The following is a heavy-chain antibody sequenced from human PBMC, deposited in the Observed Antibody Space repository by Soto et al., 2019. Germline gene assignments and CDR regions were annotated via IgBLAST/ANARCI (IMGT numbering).Heavy chain of an antibody. D-gene: IGHD3-3*01. Sequence: EVQLVESGGGVVRPGGSLRLSCAASGFTFDDYGMSWVRQAPGKGLEWVAGINWNGGSTGYADSVKGRFTISRDNAKNSLYLQMNSLRAEDTAVYHCARGPGGVVIQPSDYWGQGTLVTVSS. J-gene: IGHJ4*02. V-gene: IGHV3-20*01. CDR2: INWNGGST. CDR3: ARGPGGVVIQPSDY. CDR1: GFTFDDYG.